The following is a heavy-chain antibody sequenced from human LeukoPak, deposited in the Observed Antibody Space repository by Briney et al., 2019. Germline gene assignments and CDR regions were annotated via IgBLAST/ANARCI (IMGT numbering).Heavy chain of an antibody. CDR1: GGSFSGYY. V-gene: IGHV4-34*01. D-gene: IGHD3-22*01. CDR2: FNHSGST. J-gene: IGHJ4*02. Sequence: PSETLSLTCAVDGGSFSGYYWSWIRQPPGKGLEWIGEFNHSGSTNYNPSLKSRVTISVDTSKNQFSLKLSSVTAADTAVYYCAIAFYDSSGYYYGGRTFDYWGQGTLVTVSS. CDR3: AIAFYDSSGYYYGGRTFDY.